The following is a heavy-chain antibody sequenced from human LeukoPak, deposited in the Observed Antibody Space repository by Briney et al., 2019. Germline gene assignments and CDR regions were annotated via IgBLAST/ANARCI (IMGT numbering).Heavy chain of an antibody. CDR3: TRSSGWWSLDY. CDR2: ISHVGST. Sequence: SETLSLTCTVSGDSISNGNWWNWVRLPPGKGLDWIGEISHVGSTKYSPSLKDPVTISKDNSKNQFSLKLNSVTAADTATYYCTRSSGWWSLDYWGQGALVTVSS. J-gene: IGHJ4*02. V-gene: IGHV4-4*02. CDR1: GDSISNGNW. D-gene: IGHD6-13*01.